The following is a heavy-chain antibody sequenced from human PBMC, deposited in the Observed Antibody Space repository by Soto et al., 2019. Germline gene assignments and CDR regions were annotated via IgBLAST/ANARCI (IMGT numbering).Heavy chain of an antibody. CDR3: ARGKFLGPLYGGVSCFDY. V-gene: IGHV4-30-2*01. D-gene: IGHD2-2*02. CDR2: IYHSGST. J-gene: IGHJ4*02. Sequence: PSETLSLTCAVSGGSISSGGYSWSWIRQPPGKGLEWIGYIYHSGSTYYNPSLKSRVTISVDRSKNQFSLKLSSVTAADTAVYYCARGKFLGPLYGGVSCFDYWGQGTLVTVSS. CDR1: GGSISSGGYS.